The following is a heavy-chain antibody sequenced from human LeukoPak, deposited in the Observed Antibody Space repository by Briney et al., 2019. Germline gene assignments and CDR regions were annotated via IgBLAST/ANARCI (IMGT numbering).Heavy chain of an antibody. CDR2: ISGSAGNT. CDR3: AKEMIEVVSMDYFDY. Sequence: GGSLRLSCAASEFTFSSYAMSWVRQAPGKGLEWVSAISGSAGNTHYADSVKGRFTISRDNSKNTLYLQMNSLRAEDTAVYYCAKEMIEVVSMDYFDYWGQGTLVTVSS. D-gene: IGHD3-22*01. CDR1: EFTFSSYA. J-gene: IGHJ4*02. V-gene: IGHV3-23*01.